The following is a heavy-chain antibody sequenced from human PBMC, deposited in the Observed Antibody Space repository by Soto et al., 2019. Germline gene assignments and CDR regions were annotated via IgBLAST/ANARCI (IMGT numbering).Heavy chain of an antibody. V-gene: IGHV1-69*13. D-gene: IGHD3-22*01. CDR2: IIPIFGTA. Sequence: SVKVSCKASGVTFSSYAISWARQAPGQGLEWMGGIIPIFGTANYAQKFQGRVTITADESTSTAYMELSSLRSEDTAVYYCASNYYDSSAYHNAFDIWGQGTMVTVSS. CDR1: GVTFSSYA. CDR3: ASNYYDSSAYHNAFDI. J-gene: IGHJ3*02.